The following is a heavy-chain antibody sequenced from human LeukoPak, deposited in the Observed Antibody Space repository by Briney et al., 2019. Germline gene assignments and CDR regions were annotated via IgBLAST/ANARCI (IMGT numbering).Heavy chain of an antibody. CDR2: ISAYNGNT. CDR1: GYTFTSYG. J-gene: IGHJ6*03. CDR3: ARGVGDSSGYYYAYYYYYYMDV. Sequence: ASVKVSCKASGYTFTSYGISWVRQAPGQGLEWMGWISAYNGNTNYAQKLQGRVTMTTDTSTSTAYMELSSLRSEDTAVYYCARGVGDSSGYYYAYYYYYYMDVWGKGTTVTISS. V-gene: IGHV1-18*01. D-gene: IGHD3-22*01.